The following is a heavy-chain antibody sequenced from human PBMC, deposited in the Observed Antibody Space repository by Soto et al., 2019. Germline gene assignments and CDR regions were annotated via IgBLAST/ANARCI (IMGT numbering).Heavy chain of an antibody. CDR1: GGSISSYY. D-gene: IGHD5-18*01. J-gene: IGHJ4*02. CDR3: ARRYGPCFDY. V-gene: IGHV4-59*08. Sequence: SETRSLTCTVSGGSISSYYWSWIRQPPGKGLEWIGYIYYSGSTNYNPSLKSRVTISVDTSKNQFSLKLSSVTAADTAVYYCARRYGPCFDYWGQGTLVTVAS. CDR2: IYYSGST.